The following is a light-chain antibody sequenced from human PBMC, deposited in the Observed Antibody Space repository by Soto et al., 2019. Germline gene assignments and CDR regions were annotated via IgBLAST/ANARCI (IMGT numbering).Light chain of an antibody. Sequence: EIVLTQSPATLSLSPGERATLSCLASQSVGSSLAWYQQRPGQPPRLLIYDASNRATGTPARFSGSGSGTDFTLTSSSLEPEDFAVYYCQQRSNWPRTFGQGTKVEIK. CDR2: DAS. CDR1: QSVGSS. V-gene: IGKV3-11*01. J-gene: IGKJ1*01. CDR3: QQRSNWPRT.